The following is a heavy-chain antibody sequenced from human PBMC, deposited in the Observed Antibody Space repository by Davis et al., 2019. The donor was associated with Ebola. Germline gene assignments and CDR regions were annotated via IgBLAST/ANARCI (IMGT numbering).Heavy chain of an antibody. CDR1: GGSISSYY. CDR3: AREVGDGYNSYSWFDP. J-gene: IGHJ5*02. D-gene: IGHD5-24*01. Sequence: PSETLSLTCTVSGGSISSYYWSWIRQPPGKGLEWIGYIYYSGSTNYNPSLKSRVTISVDTSKNQFSLKLSSVTAADTAVYYCAREVGDGYNSYSWFDPWGQGTLVTVSS. CDR2: IYYSGST. V-gene: IGHV4-59*01.